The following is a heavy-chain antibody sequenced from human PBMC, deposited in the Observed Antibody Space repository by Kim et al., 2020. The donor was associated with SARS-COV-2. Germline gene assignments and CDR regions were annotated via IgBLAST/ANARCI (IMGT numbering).Heavy chain of an antibody. CDR2: IIPIFGTA. CDR3: ARALGSLGYCSGGSCFREGFDI. J-gene: IGHJ3*02. D-gene: IGHD2-15*01. V-gene: IGHV1-69*13. CDR1: GGTFSSYA. Sequence: SVKVSCKASGGTFSSYAISWVRQAPGQGLEWIGGIIPIFGTANYAQKFQGRVTITADESTSTAYMELSSLRSEDTAVYYCARALGSLGYCSGGSCFREGFDIWGQGTMVTVSS.